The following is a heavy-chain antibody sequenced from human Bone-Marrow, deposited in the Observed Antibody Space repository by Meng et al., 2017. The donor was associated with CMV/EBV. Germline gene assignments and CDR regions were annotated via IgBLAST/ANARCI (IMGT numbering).Heavy chain of an antibody. CDR1: GVSFSGYG. Sequence: VGSGGGGVQPGGSPGLPCAAAGVSFSGYGMHWVRPAPGKGLEWGAFKQYDGSNEYYADSVKGRFTISRDNSKNTLYLQMNSLRGEDTGVYYCAKDRSGSYYKGIDYWGQGTLVTVSS. CDR2: KQYDGSNE. D-gene: IGHD1-26*01. V-gene: IGHV3-30*02. CDR3: AKDRSGSYYKGIDY. J-gene: IGHJ4*02.